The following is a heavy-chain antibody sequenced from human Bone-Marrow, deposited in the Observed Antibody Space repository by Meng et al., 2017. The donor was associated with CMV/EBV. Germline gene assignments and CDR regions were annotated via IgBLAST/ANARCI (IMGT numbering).Heavy chain of an antibody. Sequence: SVKVSCKASGYTFTGYYMHWVRQAPGQGLEWMGRIIPILGIANYAQKFQGRVTITADKSTSAAYMELSSLRSEDTAVYYCARDGGSRGSSSSDYWGQGKLVTVAS. D-gene: IGHD6-6*01. CDR3: ARDGGSRGSSSSDY. CDR1: GYTFTGYY. J-gene: IGHJ4*02. V-gene: IGHV1-69*04. CDR2: IIPILGIA.